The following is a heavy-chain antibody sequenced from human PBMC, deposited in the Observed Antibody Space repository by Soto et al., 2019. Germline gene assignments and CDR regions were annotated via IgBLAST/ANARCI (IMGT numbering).Heavy chain of an antibody. Sequence: PGGSLRLSCAASGFTFSDYALSWVRQAPGKGLEWVSIISGSGDITNYADSVKGRFTISRDNSKNTLYLQMNCLRAEDTAVYYCAPTGFDYWGQGTLVTVSS. CDR3: APTGFDY. J-gene: IGHJ4*02. CDR2: ISGSGDIT. D-gene: IGHD1-1*01. V-gene: IGHV3-23*01. CDR1: GFTFSDYA.